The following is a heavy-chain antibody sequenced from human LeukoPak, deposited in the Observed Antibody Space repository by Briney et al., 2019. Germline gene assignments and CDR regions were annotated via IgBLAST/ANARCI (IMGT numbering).Heavy chain of an antibody. D-gene: IGHD2-21*01. V-gene: IGHV4-39*01. CDR2: IYYSGST. CDR1: GGSISSSSYY. CDR3: TRTTKGVHIVVVIAPDYWYFDL. Sequence: SETPSLTCTVSGGSISSSSYYWGWIRQPPGKGLEWIGSIYYSGSTYYNPSLKSRVTISVDTSKNQFSLKLSSVTAADTAVYYCTRTTKGVHIVVVIAPDYWYFDLWGRGTLVTVSS. J-gene: IGHJ2*01.